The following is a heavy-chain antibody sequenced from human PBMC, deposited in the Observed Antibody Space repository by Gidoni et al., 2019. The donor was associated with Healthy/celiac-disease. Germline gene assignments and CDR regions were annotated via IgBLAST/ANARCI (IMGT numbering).Heavy chain of an antibody. J-gene: IGHJ4*02. CDR3: AKVLSGSYYGDGFDY. D-gene: IGHD1-26*01. Sequence: QVQLVESGGGVVQPGRSLSSACAAPGFTFRSYGMHWVRQAPGKGLGWVAVISYDGSNKYYADSVKGRFTISSDNSKNTLYLQMNSLRAEDTAVYYCAKVLSGSYYGDGFDYWGQGTLVTVSS. CDR1: GFTFRSYG. CDR2: ISYDGSNK. V-gene: IGHV3-30*18.